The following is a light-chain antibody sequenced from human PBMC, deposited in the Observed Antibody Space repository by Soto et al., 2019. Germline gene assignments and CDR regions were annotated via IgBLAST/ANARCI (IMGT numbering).Light chain of an antibody. CDR1: QAITSA. V-gene: IGKV1D-13*01. CDR2: DVS. CDR3: QQFQNYPLT. J-gene: IGKJ4*01. Sequence: AIQMTQSPSSLSASTGDSVTISCRASQAITSALAWYQQKPGKPPKLLIYDVSTLEGGVPSRFSGSGSGTDFTLSISSPQTEDFATYYCQQFQNYPLTFGGGTNVE.